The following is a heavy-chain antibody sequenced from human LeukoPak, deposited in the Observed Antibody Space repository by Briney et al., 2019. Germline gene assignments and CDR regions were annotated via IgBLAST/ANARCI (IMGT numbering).Heavy chain of an antibody. D-gene: IGHD3-10*01. CDR1: GGSFSAYY. J-gene: IGHJ4*02. V-gene: IGHV4-34*01. CDR3: ARRPLRFGEDYFDD. CDR2: INHSEST. Sequence: PSETLSLTCAVYGGSFSAYYWSWLRQAPGKGLEWLGEINHSESTNYNPSLKSRVTISLDTSKKQFSLKLRSVTAADTAVYYCARRPLRFGEDYFDDWGQGTLVTVSS.